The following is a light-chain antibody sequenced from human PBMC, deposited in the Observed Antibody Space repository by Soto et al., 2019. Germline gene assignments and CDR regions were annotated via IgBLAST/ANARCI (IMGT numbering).Light chain of an antibody. CDR2: VAS. CDR3: HQYGSAPAWT. J-gene: IGKJ1*01. Sequence: EIVLTQSPGTLSLFPGERATLSCRASQSISSSYLAWYKQKPGQAPRLLIHVASNRATGIPGRFSGAGSGTDITLTISRLEPEDFAVYYCHQYGSAPAWTFGQGTKVEIK. CDR1: QSISSSY. V-gene: IGKV3-20*01.